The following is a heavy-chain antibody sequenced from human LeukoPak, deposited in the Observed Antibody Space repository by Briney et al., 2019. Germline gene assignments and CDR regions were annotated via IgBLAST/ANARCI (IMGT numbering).Heavy chain of an antibody. Sequence: TGGSLRLSCAASGFTFSRYWISWVRQAPGQGMEWVANIKQDGSDLDYVDSVKGRFIISRDNAKSSLYLQMNSLRVEDTAVYYCAREGTGGFDSWGQGTLVTVSS. J-gene: IGHJ4*02. D-gene: IGHD1-1*01. CDR3: AREGTGGFDS. CDR1: GFTFSRYW. CDR2: IKQDGSDL. V-gene: IGHV3-7*01.